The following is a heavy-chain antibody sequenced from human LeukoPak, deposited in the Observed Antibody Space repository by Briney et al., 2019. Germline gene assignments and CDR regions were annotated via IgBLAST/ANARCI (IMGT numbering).Heavy chain of an antibody. CDR1: GFTFSSYA. J-gene: IGHJ4*02. CDR3: ARGEVLIAFDY. CDR2: ISYDGSNK. Sequence: GRSLRLSCAASGFTFSSYAMHWVRQAPGKGLEWVAVISYDGSNKYYADSVKGRFTISRDNSKNTLYLQMNSLRAEDTAVYYCARGEVLIAFDYWGQGTLVTVSS. V-gene: IGHV3-30*04. D-gene: IGHD3-16*01.